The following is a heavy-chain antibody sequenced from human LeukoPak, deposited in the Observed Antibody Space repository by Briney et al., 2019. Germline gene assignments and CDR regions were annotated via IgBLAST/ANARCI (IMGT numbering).Heavy chain of an antibody. CDR3: AREVAPAAELADY. J-gene: IGHJ4*02. D-gene: IGHD2-2*01. CDR1: GYTFTGYY. CDR2: INPNSGGT. Sequence: ASVKVSCKASGYTFTGYYMHWVRQAPGQGLEWMGWINPNSGGTNYAQKFQGRVTMTRDTSISTAYMELSRLRSDDTAVYYCAREVAPAAELADYWGQGTLVTVSS. V-gene: IGHV1-2*02.